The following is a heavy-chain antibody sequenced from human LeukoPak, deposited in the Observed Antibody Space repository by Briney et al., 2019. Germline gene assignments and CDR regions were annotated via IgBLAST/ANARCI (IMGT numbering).Heavy chain of an antibody. CDR3: ARGGRWELPRPYAF. CDR2: INPNSGGT. D-gene: IGHD1-26*01. CDR1: GYTFTGYY. V-gene: IGHV1-2*02. J-gene: IGHJ3*01. Sequence: GASVKVSCKASGYTFTGYYMHWVRQAPGQGLEWMGWINPNSGGTNYAQKLQGRVTMTTDTSTSTAYMELRSLRSDDTAVYYCARGGRWELPRPYAFWGQGTMVTVSS.